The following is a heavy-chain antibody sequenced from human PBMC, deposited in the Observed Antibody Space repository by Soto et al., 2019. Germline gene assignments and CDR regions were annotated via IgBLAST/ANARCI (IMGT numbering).Heavy chain of an antibody. V-gene: IGHV3-23*01. CDR2: ISGTGGST. CDR3: ASRHYYDTPGHFEY. CDR1: GFTLRNYA. J-gene: IGHJ4*02. D-gene: IGHD3-22*01. Sequence: PGGSLRLSCAASGFTLRNYAMSWFRQAPGKGLEWVSDISGTGGSTYYADSVKGRFTISRDNSKNTLYLQMNSSRAEDTAVYYCASRHYYDTPGHFEYWGQGTLVTVSS.